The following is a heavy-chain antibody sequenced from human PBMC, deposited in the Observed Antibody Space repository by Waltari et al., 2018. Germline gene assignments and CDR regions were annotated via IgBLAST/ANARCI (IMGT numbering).Heavy chain of an antibody. CDR1: GYTFTSYD. J-gene: IGHJ5*02. CDR3: ARGAGSGGDWFDP. V-gene: IGHV1-8*01. CDR2: MNPSRGST. Sequence: QVQLVQSGAEVKKPGASVKVSCKASGYTFTSYDINWVRQATGQGLEWMGWMNPSRGSTGSAQKFQGRVTMTRNTSISTADMELSSLRSEDTAVYYCARGAGSGGDWFDPWCQGTLVTVSS. D-gene: IGHD3-3*01.